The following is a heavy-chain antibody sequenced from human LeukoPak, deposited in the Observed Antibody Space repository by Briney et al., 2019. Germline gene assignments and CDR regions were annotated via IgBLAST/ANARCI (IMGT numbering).Heavy chain of an antibody. CDR2: ISGSGGST. CDR3: AKDLGYSSSWISWYFDY. Sequence: GGSLRLSCAASGFTVSSNYMSWVRQAPGKGLEWVSAISGSGGSTYYADSVKGRFTISRDNSKNTLYLQMNSLRAEDTAVYYCAKDLGYSSSWISWYFDYWGQGTLVTVSS. CDR1: GFTVSSNY. D-gene: IGHD6-13*01. V-gene: IGHV3-23*01. J-gene: IGHJ4*02.